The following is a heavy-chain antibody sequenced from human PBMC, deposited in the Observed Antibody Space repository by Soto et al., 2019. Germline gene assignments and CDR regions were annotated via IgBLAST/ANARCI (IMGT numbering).Heavy chain of an antibody. Sequence: ASVKVSCKASGYTFTSYAMHWVRQAPGQRLEWMGWINAGNGNTKYSQKFQGRVTITRDTSASTAYMELSSLRSEDTAVYYCARDGPGTYYYDSSGYYPLGYWGQGTLVTVSS. V-gene: IGHV1-3*01. CDR2: INAGNGNT. D-gene: IGHD3-22*01. CDR1: GYTFTSYA. CDR3: ARDGPGTYYYDSSGYYPLGY. J-gene: IGHJ4*02.